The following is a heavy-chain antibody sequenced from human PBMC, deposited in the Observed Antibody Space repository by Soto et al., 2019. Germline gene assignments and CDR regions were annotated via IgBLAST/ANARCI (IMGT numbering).Heavy chain of an antibody. J-gene: IGHJ4*02. Sequence: GGSLRLSCTASGFTFGDYAMSWFRQAPGKGLEWVGFIRSKAYGGTTEYAASVKGRFTISRDDSKSIAYLQMNSLKTEGTAVYYCTSKKLRYFDWLLSVDYWGQGTLVTVSS. CDR1: GFTFGDYA. D-gene: IGHD3-9*01. CDR2: IRSKAYGGTT. CDR3: TSKKLRYFDWLLSVDY. V-gene: IGHV3-49*03.